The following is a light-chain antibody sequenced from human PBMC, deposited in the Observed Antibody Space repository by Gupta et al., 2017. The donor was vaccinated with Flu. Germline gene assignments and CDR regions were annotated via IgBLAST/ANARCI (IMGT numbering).Light chain of an antibody. J-gene: IGLJ1*01. CDR2: GVN. V-gene: IGLV2-14*01. CDR1: TSDVGAHNY. Sequence: QSALTQPASVSGSPGQSIAISCTGTTSDVGAHNYVSWYQQPPGKAPKVLIYGVNNRPSGVSDRFSGSKSGNTASLTISGLQAEDEADYYCSSYRSSSTSFFFGTGTKVTVL. CDR3: SSYRSSSTSFF.